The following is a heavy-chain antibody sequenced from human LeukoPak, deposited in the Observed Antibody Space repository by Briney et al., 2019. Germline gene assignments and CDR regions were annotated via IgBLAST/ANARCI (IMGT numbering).Heavy chain of an antibody. CDR1: GFTLNSYL. CDR2: IKKDGSEE. J-gene: IGHJ4*02. Sequence: GGSLRLSCAASGFTLNSYLMSWVRQAPGRGLEWVANIKKDGSEESYLDSVKGRFTVSRDNAKNSLFLQMDSLRGEDTAVYYCARDAERGFDYSISLRYWGQGILVAVSS. CDR3: ARDAERGFDYSISLRY. D-gene: IGHD4-11*01. V-gene: IGHV3-7*01.